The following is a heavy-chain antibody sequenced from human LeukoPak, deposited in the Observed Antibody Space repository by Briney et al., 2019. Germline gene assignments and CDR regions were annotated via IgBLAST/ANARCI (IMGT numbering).Heavy chain of an antibody. V-gene: IGHV1-69*10. CDR1: GGTFISYA. D-gene: IGHD3-10*01. J-gene: IGHJ4*02. CDR2: IIPIFGIA. CDR3: ARDYPPGHKGSGSPYYFDY. Sequence: SVKVSCKASGGTFISYAISWVRQAPGQRLEWMGRIIPIFGIANYAQKFQGRVTITADKSTSTAYMELSSLRSEDTAVYYCARDYPPGHKGSGSPYYFDYWGQGTLVTVSS.